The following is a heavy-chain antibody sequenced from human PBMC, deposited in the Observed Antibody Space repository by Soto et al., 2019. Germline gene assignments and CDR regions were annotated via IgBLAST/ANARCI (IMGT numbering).Heavy chain of an antibody. V-gene: IGHV5-51*01. J-gene: IGHJ4*02. CDR2: IFPGDSDT. CDR1: GYSFTNYW. D-gene: IGHD6-19*01. CDR3: AGAPIAVGGTLADY. Sequence: GESLKISCKASGYSFTNYWIGWVRQMPGKGLEWIGIIFPGDSDTRYSPSFQGQVTISADKSISTAYLQWSSLKAADTAMYYCAGAPIAVGGTLADYWGQGTLVTVS.